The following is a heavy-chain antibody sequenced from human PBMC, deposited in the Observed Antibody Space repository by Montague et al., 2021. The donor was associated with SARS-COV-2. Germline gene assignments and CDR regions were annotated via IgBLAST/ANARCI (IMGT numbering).Heavy chain of an antibody. CDR2: IHHGGST. CDR1: GGSFSTYS. Sequence: ETLSLTCAVHGGSFSTYSWNWIRQPPGKGLEWIGEIHHGGSTNYNPSLKSRVTISADTSKNQFSLKLTSVAAADTAAYYCAGLGDGVVPSPILGVGPYYSYYYMDVWGKGTTVTVSS. V-gene: IGHV4-34*01. D-gene: IGHD3-10*01. CDR3: AGLGDGVVPSPILGVGPYYSYYYMDV. J-gene: IGHJ6*03.